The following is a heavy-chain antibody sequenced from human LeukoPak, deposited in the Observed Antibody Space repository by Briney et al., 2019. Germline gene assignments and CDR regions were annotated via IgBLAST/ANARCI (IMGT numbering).Heavy chain of an antibody. D-gene: IGHD4-17*01. CDR3: ARSGDSPSFDS. Sequence: SETLSLTCTVSGGSINNYFWSWIPQSPGKALEWIGYIHYTGSTNTNPSLRSRVTISVDTSNSQFSLKLNSVTAADTAVYSCARSGDSPSFDSWGQGTLVTVSS. CDR1: GGSINNYF. J-gene: IGHJ4*02. V-gene: IGHV4-59*01. CDR2: IHYTGST.